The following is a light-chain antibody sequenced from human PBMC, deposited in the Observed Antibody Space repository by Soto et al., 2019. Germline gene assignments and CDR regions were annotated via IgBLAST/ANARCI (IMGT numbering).Light chain of an antibody. CDR1: NIGSKS. Sequence: SYELTQPPSVSVAPGKTARITCGGYNIGSKSVHWYQQKPGQAPVVVIYYDSDRPSGIPERVSGSNSGNTATLTISRVEAGDEADYYCQVWDTSSDHVVFGGGTKLTVL. CDR3: QVWDTSSDHVV. J-gene: IGLJ2*01. CDR2: YDS. V-gene: IGLV3-21*04.